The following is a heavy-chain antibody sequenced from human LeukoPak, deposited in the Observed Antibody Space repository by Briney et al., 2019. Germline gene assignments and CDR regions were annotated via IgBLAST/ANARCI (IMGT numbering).Heavy chain of an antibody. D-gene: IGHD6-19*01. CDR2: INHSGST. CDR1: GGSFSGYY. Sequence: SETLSLTCAVYGGSFSGYYWSWIRQPPGKGLEWIGEINHSGSTNYNPSLKSRVTISVDTSKNQSSLKLGSVTAADTAVYYCARAKYSSGWYGYWGQGTLVTVSS. V-gene: IGHV4-34*01. J-gene: IGHJ4*02. CDR3: ARAKYSSGWYGY.